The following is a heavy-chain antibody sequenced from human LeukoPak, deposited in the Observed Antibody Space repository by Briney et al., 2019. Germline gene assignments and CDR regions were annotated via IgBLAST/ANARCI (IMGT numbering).Heavy chain of an antibody. CDR2: ITGDGGNT. D-gene: IGHD2-15*01. J-gene: IGHJ4*02. V-gene: IGHV3-23*01. CDR1: GFTLSSYA. Sequence: TGGSLRLSCAASGFTLSSYAMSWVRQAPGKGLEWVSVITGDGGNTYYADPVKGRFTISRDNSKNTLYLQMNSLRAEDTAVYYCAKVWRGGGSCFDYWGQGTLVTVSS. CDR3: AKVWRGGGSCFDY.